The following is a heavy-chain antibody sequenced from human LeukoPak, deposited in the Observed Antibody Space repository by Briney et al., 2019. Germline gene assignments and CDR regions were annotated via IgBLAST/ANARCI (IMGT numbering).Heavy chain of an antibody. CDR1: EFSFFSYA. Sequence: GGSVRLSCAASEFSFFSYAMSWVRQPPGKGLEWFSTLSGSDDITHYADSVKGRFTISRDNSKNTLFLQMSSLRVEDTAVYYCAKDNYDASGYYFDLWGRGTLVTVSS. CDR3: AKDNYDASGYYFDL. V-gene: IGHV3-23*01. J-gene: IGHJ2*01. D-gene: IGHD4-11*01. CDR2: LSGSDDIT.